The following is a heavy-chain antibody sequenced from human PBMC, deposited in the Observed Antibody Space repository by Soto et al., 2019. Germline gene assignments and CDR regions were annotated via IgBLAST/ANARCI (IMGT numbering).Heavy chain of an antibody. Sequence: QVQLQESGPGLVKPSETLSLTCTVSGGSISSYYWSWIRQPPGKGLEWIGYIYYSGSTNSNPSLKSRVTISVDTSKNQLSLKLSSVTAADTAVYYCARRYGYYFDYWGQGTLVTVSS. CDR2: IYYSGST. D-gene: IGHD4-17*01. V-gene: IGHV4-59*08. CDR3: ARRYGYYFDY. CDR1: GGSISSYY. J-gene: IGHJ4*02.